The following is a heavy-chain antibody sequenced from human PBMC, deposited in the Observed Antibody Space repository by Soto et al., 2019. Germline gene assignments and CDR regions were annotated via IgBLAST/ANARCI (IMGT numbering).Heavy chain of an antibody. CDR2: TYYSGST. CDR3: ARGGYDSSGYYYLGNQGFDP. CDR1: GGSISSGDYC. Sequence: SETLSLTCTVSGGSISSGDYCWSWIRQPPGKGLEWIGYTYYSGSTYYNPSLKSRVTISVDTSKNQFSLKLSSVTAAGTAVYYCARGGYDSSGYYYLGNQGFDPWGQGTLVTVSS. D-gene: IGHD3-22*01. V-gene: IGHV4-30-4*01. J-gene: IGHJ5*02.